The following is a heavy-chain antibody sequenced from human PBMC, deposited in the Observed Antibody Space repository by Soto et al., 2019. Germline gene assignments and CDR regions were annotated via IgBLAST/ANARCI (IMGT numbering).Heavy chain of an antibody. V-gene: IGHV4-39*01. CDR3: ARHTTIFGVVIDPNWFDP. Sequence: PSETLSLTCTVSGGSISGSSYYWGWIRQPPGKGLEWIGSIYYSGSTYYNPSLKSRVTISVDTSKNQFSLKLSSVTAADTAVYYCARHTTIFGVVIDPNWFDPWGQGTLVT. D-gene: IGHD3-3*01. J-gene: IGHJ5*02. CDR2: IYYSGST. CDR1: GGSISGSSYY.